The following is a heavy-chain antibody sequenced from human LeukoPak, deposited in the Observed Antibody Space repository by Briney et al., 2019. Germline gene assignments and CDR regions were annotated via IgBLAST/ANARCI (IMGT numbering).Heavy chain of an antibody. CDR1: GFTFDDYA. CDR3: AKDIPPVMAVAYDY. D-gene: IGHD6-19*01. CDR2: ISWNSGSI. J-gene: IGHJ4*02. V-gene: IGHV3-9*01. Sequence: PGRSLRLSCAASGFTFDDYAMHWVRQAPGKGLEGVSGISWNSGSIGYADSVKGRLTISRDNAKNSLYLQMNSLRGEDTALYYCAKDIPPVMAVAYDYWGQGTLVTVSS.